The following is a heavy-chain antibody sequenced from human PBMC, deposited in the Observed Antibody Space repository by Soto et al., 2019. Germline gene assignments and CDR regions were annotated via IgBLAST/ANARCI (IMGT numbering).Heavy chain of an antibody. V-gene: IGHV1-69*02. D-gene: IGHD2-8*02. CDR2: IIPILDIP. CDR3: ASHFTGVLVLGTSPPGGDNYGWDV. Sequence: QVQLVQSGAEVKKPGSSVKVSCKASGGTFSRYTFTWVRQAPGQGLEWMGRIIPILDIPNYAQNFQGRVTIPADNATSTAYMELSSLRSDDTAVYYGASHFTGVLVLGTSPPGGDNYGWDVWGQGTTVTVSS. CDR1: GGTFSRYT. J-gene: IGHJ6*02.